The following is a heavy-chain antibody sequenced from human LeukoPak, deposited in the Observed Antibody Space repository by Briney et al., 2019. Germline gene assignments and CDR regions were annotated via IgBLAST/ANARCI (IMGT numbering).Heavy chain of an antibody. D-gene: IGHD5-12*01. CDR3: AREGSGYDNYYFDY. CDR2: INPNSGGT. CDR1: GYTFTGYY. V-gene: IGHV1-2*02. J-gene: IGHJ4*02. Sequence: GASVKVSCKASGYTFTGYYMYWVRQAPGQGLEWMGWINPNSGGTNYAQKFQGRVTMTRDTSISTAYMELSRLRSDDTAVYYCAREGSGYDNYYFDYWGQGTLVTVSS.